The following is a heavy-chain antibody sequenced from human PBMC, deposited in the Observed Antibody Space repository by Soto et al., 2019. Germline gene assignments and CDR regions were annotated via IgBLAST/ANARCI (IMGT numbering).Heavy chain of an antibody. J-gene: IGHJ6*02. CDR2: ISGSGGST. CDR1: GFTFSSYA. CDR3: AAASITIFGVVSFGDYYYGMDV. Sequence: GGSLRLSCAASGFTFSSYAMSWVRQAPGKGLEWVSAISGSGGSTYYADSVKGRFTISRDNSKNTLYLQMNSLRAEDTAVYYCAAASITIFGVVSFGDYYYGMDVWGQGTTVTVSS. V-gene: IGHV3-23*01. D-gene: IGHD3-3*01.